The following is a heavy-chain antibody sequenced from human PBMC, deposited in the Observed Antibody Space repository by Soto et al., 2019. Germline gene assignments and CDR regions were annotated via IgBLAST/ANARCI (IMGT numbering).Heavy chain of an antibody. J-gene: IGHJ4*02. V-gene: IGHV4-31*03. CDR1: GGSIRSGGYY. CDR3: ARAMGAINYFDY. Sequence: QVQLQESGPGLVKPSQTLSLTCTVSGGSIRSGGYYWSWIRQHPGKGLEWIGYFYYSVHTYYNPSLKSRLTISGDTSKNQFSLNLSSVTAADTAVYYCARAMGAINYFDYWGQGTLVTVSS. D-gene: IGHD1-26*01. CDR2: FYYSVHT.